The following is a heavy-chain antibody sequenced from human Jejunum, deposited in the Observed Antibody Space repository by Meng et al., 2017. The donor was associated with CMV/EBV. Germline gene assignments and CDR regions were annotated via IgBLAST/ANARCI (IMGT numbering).Heavy chain of an antibody. J-gene: IGHJ5*02. CDR2: IYKSGST. Sequence: QVQLQGAGPGPVKPSETLSLTCTVSGGSISNYYWSWIRQPPGKGLEWVGYIYKSGSTSYNPSLKSRVTISVDTSKNQISLKLSSVTAADTAVYYCARVPVGGTTWYWFDPWGQGTLVTVSS. D-gene: IGHD1-26*01. CDR3: ARVPVGGTTWYWFDP. CDR1: GGSISNYY. V-gene: IGHV4-59*01.